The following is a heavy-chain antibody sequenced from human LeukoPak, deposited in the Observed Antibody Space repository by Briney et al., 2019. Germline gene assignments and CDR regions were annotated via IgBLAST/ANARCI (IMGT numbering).Heavy chain of an antibody. V-gene: IGHV3-74*01. D-gene: IGHD4-17*01. CDR3: ARDRMTTYGMDV. J-gene: IGHJ6*02. CDR2: IKSDGRTT. CDR1: GFAVSSYW. Sequence: GGSPRLSCAASGFAVSSYWVHWVRQAPGKGLVWVSRIKSDGRTTTYADSVKGRFTISRDNAKNTLYLQMNSLRVEDTAVYYCARDRMTTYGMDVWGQGTTVTVSS.